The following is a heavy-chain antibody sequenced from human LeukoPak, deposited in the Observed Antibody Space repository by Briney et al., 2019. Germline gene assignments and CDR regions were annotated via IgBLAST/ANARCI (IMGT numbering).Heavy chain of an antibody. CDR2: VYISGNT. D-gene: IGHD3-9*01. Sequence: PSETLSLTCTVSGGSISSYYWSWLRQPAGKSLEWIGRVYISGNTIYNPSLKSRVTISVDTSKNQFSLNLTAVTAADTAVYYCARNPLVLNWYFDLWGLGTLVTVSS. CDR1: GGSISSYY. J-gene: IGHJ2*01. CDR3: ARNPLVLNWYFDL. V-gene: IGHV4-4*07.